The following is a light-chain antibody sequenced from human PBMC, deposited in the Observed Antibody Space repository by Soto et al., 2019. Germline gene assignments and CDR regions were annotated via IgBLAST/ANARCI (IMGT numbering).Light chain of an antibody. Sequence: QSVLTQPPSVSGAPGQRVTISCTGSSSNIGAGYDVHWYQQLPGTAPKPLIYGNNNRPSGVPDRFSGSKSGTSASLAITGLQAEDEADYYCQSYDSSLSGVLFGGGTKLTVL. CDR3: QSYDSSLSGVL. CDR1: SSNIGAGYD. CDR2: GNN. J-gene: IGLJ2*01. V-gene: IGLV1-40*01.